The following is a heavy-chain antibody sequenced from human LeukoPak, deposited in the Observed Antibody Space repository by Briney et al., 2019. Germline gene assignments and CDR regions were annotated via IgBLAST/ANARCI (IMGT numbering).Heavy chain of an antibody. Sequence: SETLSLTCTVSGDSISSGYYWSWIRQHPGRGLEWIGYIYYSGSANYNPSLKSRVTISVDTSKNQFSLKLSSVTAADTAVYYCARVSWRWLRPFDYWGQGTLVTVSS. CDR3: ARVSWRWLRPFDY. CDR1: GDSISSGYY. CDR2: IYYSGSA. V-gene: IGHV4-31*03. D-gene: IGHD5-24*01. J-gene: IGHJ4*02.